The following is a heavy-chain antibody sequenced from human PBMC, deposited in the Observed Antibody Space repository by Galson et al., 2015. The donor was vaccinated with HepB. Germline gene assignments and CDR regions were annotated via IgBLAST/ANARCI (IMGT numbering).Heavy chain of an antibody. J-gene: IGHJ4*02. D-gene: IGHD4-23*01. V-gene: IGHV3-53*01. CDR3: ARGVLYGGPDYFDY. Sequence: SLRLSCAASGVIVSSNHMSWVRQAPGKGLEWISVIYSGGGTSYADSVKGRFTISRDISKNKVYLQMNRLRPEDTAIYYCARGVLYGGPDYFDYWGQGTLVTVSS. CDR1: GVIVSSNH. CDR2: IYSGGGT.